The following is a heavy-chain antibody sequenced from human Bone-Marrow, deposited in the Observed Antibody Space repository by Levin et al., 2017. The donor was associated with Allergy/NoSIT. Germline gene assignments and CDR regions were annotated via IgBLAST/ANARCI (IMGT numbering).Heavy chain of an antibody. D-gene: IGHD5/OR15-5a*01. CDR3: VKKLSVDALDV. J-gene: IGHJ6*02. V-gene: IGHV3-30*18. CDR1: GFTFSSYG. Sequence: PGGSLRLSCSASGFTFSSYGMHWVRQSPGKGLEWVALISYDGSDIYYADSVKGRFTISRDNSKNTLSLQMDRLRSEDTALYYCVKKLSVDALDVWGPGTTVNVSS. CDR2: ISYDGSDI.